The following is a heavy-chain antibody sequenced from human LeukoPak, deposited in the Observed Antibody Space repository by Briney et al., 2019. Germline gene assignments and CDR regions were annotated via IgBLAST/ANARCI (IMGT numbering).Heavy chain of an antibody. V-gene: IGHV1-2*02. D-gene: IGHD3-3*01. CDR1: GYTFTGYY. CDR3: ARVTDYDFWSGYHTGDAFDI. J-gene: IGHJ3*02. Sequence: GASVKVSCKASGYTFTGYYMHWVRQAPGQGLEWMGWINPNSGGTNYAQKFQGRVTMTRDTSISTAYMELSRLRSDDTAVYYCARVTDYDFWSGYHTGDAFDIWGQGTMVTVSS. CDR2: INPNSGGT.